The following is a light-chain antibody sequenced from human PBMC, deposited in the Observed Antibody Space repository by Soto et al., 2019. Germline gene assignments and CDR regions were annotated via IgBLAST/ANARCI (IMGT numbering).Light chain of an antibody. Sequence: IPMTPSPSTLSASVWYRFTMTSRSSQTINSWLAWYQQKPGKAPKLLIYKASYLQSWVPSTFSGSGSGTEFTLTISSLQPDDFATYYCQQYKSYSSWTFGQGTKVDIK. J-gene: IGKJ1*01. CDR1: QTINSW. V-gene: IGKV1-5*03. CDR3: QQYKSYSSWT. CDR2: KAS.